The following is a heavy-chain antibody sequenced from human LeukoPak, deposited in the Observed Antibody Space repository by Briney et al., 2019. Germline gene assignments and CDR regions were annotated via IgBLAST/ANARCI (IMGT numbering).Heavy chain of an antibody. CDR1: GFTFSRYA. CDR3: AKAGSFWDFDY. D-gene: IGHD1-26*01. Sequence: GGSLRLSCSASGFTFSRYAMSWVRQAPGKGLEWVSGISGSGGSTYYADSVKGRFTISRDNSKNTLYLQMNSLRAEDTALYYCAKAGSFWDFDYWGQGTLVTVSS. CDR2: ISGSGGST. V-gene: IGHV3-23*01. J-gene: IGHJ4*02.